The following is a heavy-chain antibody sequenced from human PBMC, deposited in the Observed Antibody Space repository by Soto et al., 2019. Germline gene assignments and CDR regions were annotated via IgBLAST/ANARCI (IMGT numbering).Heavy chain of an antibody. D-gene: IGHD3-22*01. Sequence: SETLSLTCAVYGGSFSGYYWSWIRQPPGKGLEWIGEINHSGSTNYNPSLKSRVTISVDTSKNQFSLKLSSVTAADTAVYYCARGALDSSGYSTGMDVWGQGTTVT. CDR3: ARGALDSSGYSTGMDV. J-gene: IGHJ6*02. V-gene: IGHV4-34*01. CDR1: GGSFSGYY. CDR2: INHSGST.